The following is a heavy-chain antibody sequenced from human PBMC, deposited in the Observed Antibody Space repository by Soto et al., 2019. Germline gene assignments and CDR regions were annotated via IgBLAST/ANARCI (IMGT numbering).Heavy chain of an antibody. D-gene: IGHD1-26*01. CDR1: GGSISSTDW. J-gene: IGHJ4*02. V-gene: IGHV4-4*02. CDR3: ASSKSGGSYYFDY. Sequence: QVQLQESGPGLVKPSGTLSLTCAVSGGSISSTDWWSGVRQPPGKGLEWIGEIYHGGSTNYNPFLTSRVSISVDRSKNQFSLKLTSVTAADTAVYYCASSKSGGSYYFDYWGQVTLVTVSS. CDR2: IYHGGST.